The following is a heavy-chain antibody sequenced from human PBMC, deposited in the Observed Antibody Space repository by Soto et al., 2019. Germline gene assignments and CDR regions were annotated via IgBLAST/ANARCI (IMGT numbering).Heavy chain of an antibody. CDR3: AKNWNWGSLVH. J-gene: IGHJ4*02. V-gene: IGHV4-59*08. CDR2: IYYGGST. Sequence: QVHLQESCPGLMKPSETLSLTCTVSGDSISTDYWSWIRQSPGKGLEWIGFIYYGGSTNYNPSLKSRVTISVDTPKNQFSLKLSSVTAADTAVYYCAKNWNWGSLVHWGQGTLVTVSS. CDR1: GDSISTDY. D-gene: IGHD7-27*01.